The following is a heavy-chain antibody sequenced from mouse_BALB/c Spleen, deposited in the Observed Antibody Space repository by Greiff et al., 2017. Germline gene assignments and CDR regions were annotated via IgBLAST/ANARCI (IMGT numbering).Heavy chain of an antibody. CDR3: ARDGYDVSFAY. V-gene: IGHV3-2*02. J-gene: IGHJ3*01. CDR1: GYSITSDYA. Sequence: EVKLQESGPGLVKPSQSLSLTCTVTGYSITSDYAWNWIRQFPGNKLEWMGYISYSGSTSYNPSLKSRISITRDTSKNQFFLQLNSVTTEDTATYYCARDGYDVSFAYWGQGTLVTVSA. CDR2: ISYSGST. D-gene: IGHD2-2*01.